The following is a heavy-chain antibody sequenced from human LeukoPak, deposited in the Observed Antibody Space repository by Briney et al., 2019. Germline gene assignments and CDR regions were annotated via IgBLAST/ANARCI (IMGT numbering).Heavy chain of an antibody. CDR1: GGFISSNSAY. V-gene: IGHV4-39*07. CDR3: ARGGIAVPGYYYFYYMDV. J-gene: IGHJ6*03. Sequence: SETLSLTCTVSGGFISSNSAYWSWIRQPPGKALEWIGNIYYSGTTYYNPSLQSRVTMSFDTSRNQFSLRLTSVTAADTAVYFCARGGIAVPGYYYFYYMDVWGKGTTVTVSS. CDR2: IYYSGTT. D-gene: IGHD6-19*01.